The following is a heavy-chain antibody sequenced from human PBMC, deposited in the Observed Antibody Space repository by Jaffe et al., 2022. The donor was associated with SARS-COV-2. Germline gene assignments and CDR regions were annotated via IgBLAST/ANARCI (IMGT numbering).Heavy chain of an antibody. J-gene: IGHJ5*02. D-gene: IGHD6-13*01. V-gene: IGHV1-8*01. CDR3: ARDSSSWYRGRNWFDP. CDR2: MNPNSGNT. Sequence: QVQLVQSGAEVKKPGASVKVSCKASGYTFTSYDINWVRQATGQGLEWMGWMNPNSGNTGYAQKFQGRVTMTRNTSISTAYMELSSLRSEDTAVYYCARDSSSWYRGRNWFDPWGQGTLVTVSS. CDR1: GYTFTSYD.